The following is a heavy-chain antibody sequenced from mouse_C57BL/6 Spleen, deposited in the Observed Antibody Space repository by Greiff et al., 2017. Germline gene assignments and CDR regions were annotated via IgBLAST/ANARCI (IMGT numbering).Heavy chain of an antibody. V-gene: IGHV1-72*01. CDR2: IDPNSGGT. CDR3: ARNYDGSNWYFDV. J-gene: IGHJ1*03. CDR1: GYTFTSYW. Sequence: QVQLQQPGAELVKPGASVKLSCKASGYTFTSYWMHWVKQRPGRGLAWIGRIDPNSGGTTYNEKFKSKAKLTVDKPSSKAYMQLSSLTSEDSAVYYCARNYDGSNWYFDVWGTGTTVTVSS. D-gene: IGHD1-1*01.